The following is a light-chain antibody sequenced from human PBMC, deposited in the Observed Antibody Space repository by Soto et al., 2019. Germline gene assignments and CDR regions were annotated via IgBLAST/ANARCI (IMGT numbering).Light chain of an antibody. J-gene: IGKJ1*01. V-gene: IGKV3-15*01. Sequence: EIVLTQSPGTLSVSPGERATLSCRASQSVSSNLAWYQQKPGQAPRLLIYGASTRATGIPARFSGSGSGTEFTLTISSLQSEDFAVYYCQQYNNWFRTFGQGTKVDIK. CDR3: QQYNNWFRT. CDR1: QSVSSN. CDR2: GAS.